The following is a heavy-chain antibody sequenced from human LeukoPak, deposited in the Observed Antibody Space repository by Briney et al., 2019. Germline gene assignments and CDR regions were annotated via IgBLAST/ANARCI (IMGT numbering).Heavy chain of an antibody. CDR2: IYPSDSDT. Sequence: GESLKISCKGSGYTFNSYWIGWVRQMPGAGLEWMGIIYPSDSDTRYSPSFQGQVTISADKSISTAYLQWSSLKASDSAMYYCATPYYMDVWGKGTTATVSS. CDR1: GYTFNSYW. V-gene: IGHV5-51*01. CDR3: ATPYYMDV. J-gene: IGHJ6*03.